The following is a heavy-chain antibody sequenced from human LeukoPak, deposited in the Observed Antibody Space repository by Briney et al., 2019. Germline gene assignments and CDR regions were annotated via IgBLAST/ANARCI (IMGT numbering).Heavy chain of an antibody. CDR1: GYTFTSYD. Sequence: ASVKVSCEASGYTFTSYDINGVRQATGQGLEWMGWMNPNSGNTGYAQKFQGRVTMTRHASKSTAYMELSSLRSEDTAVSYCARPHDYSGSYLDYWGQGTLVTVSS. D-gene: IGHD1-26*01. CDR3: ARPHDYSGSYLDY. J-gene: IGHJ4*02. CDR2: MNPNSGNT. V-gene: IGHV1-8*01.